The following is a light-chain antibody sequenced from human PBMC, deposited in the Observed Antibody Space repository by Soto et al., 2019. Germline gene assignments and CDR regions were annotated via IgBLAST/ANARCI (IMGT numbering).Light chain of an antibody. CDR1: SSDVGGYKY. J-gene: IGLJ1*01. V-gene: IGLV2-11*01. CDR2: DVS. CDR3: CSYAGSYSFV. Sequence: QSALTQPRSVSGSPGQSVTISCTGTSSDVGGYKYVSWYQQHPGKAPKLMIYDVSKRPSGVPDRFSGSKSGNTASQTISGLQAEHEADYYCCSYAGSYSFVFGTGTKLTVL.